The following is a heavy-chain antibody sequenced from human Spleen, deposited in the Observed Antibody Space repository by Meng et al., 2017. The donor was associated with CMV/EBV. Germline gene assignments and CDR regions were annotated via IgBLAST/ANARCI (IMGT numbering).Heavy chain of an antibody. Sequence: GESLKISCAASGFTFTSYGIHWVRQAPGKGLEWVALISYDGTNKYYADSVKGRFIISRDNSKNTLYLQMNSLRAEDTAVYYCAKDPGYCSSTSCYRYYYYGMDVWGQGTTVTVSS. CDR1: GFTFTSYG. CDR3: AKDPGYCSSTSCYRYYYYGMDV. J-gene: IGHJ6*02. D-gene: IGHD2-2*01. V-gene: IGHV3-30*18. CDR2: ISYDGTNK.